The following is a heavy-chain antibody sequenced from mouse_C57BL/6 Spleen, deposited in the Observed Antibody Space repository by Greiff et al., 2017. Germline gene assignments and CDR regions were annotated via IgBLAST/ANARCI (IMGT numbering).Heavy chain of an antibody. J-gene: IGHJ1*03. Sequence: VQLQQSGAELVKPGASVKLSCTASGFNIKDYYMHWVKQRTEQGLEWIGRIEPEDGETKYAPKCQGKATITADKSSNTAYLKLSSLTSEDTAVYYCARQYYGSSPWYFDVWGTGTTVTVSS. D-gene: IGHD1-1*01. CDR1: GFNIKDYY. V-gene: IGHV14-2*01. CDR2: IEPEDGET. CDR3: ARQYYGSSPWYFDV.